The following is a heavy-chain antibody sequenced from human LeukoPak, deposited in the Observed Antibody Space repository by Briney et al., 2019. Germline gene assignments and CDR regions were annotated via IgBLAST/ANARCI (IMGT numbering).Heavy chain of an antibody. D-gene: IGHD3-3*01. CDR1: GGSISSSSHC. CDR2: IYYSGST. V-gene: IGHV4-39*01. CDR3: GRHSSLGSGYYY. J-gene: IGHJ4*02. Sequence: PSETLSLTCSVSGGSISSSSHCWGWIRQPPGKGLEWIGSIYYSGSTYYNPSLKSRVTISVDTSKNQFSLKLTSVTAADTAVYYCGRHSSLGSGYYYWGQGTLVTVSS.